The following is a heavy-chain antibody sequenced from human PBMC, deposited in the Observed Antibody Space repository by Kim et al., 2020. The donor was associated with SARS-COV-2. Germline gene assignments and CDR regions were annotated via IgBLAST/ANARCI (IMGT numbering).Heavy chain of an antibody. Sequence: GGSPRLSCAASGFTFSSYAMSWVRQAPGKGLEWVSVIYSGGSSTYYADSVKGRFTISRDNSKNTLYLQMNSLRAEDTAVYYCAKDGDIYYYGMDVWGQGTTVTVSS. V-gene: IGHV3-23*03. J-gene: IGHJ6*02. CDR1: GFTFSSYA. CDR3: AKDGDIYYYGMDV. D-gene: IGHD7-27*01. CDR2: IYSGGSST.